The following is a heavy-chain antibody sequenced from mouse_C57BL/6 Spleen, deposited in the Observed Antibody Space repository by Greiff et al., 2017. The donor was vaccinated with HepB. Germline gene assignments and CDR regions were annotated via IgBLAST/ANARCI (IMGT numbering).Heavy chain of an antibody. J-gene: IGHJ3*01. CDR3: ARVGSNYPFAY. Sequence: VQLQQPGTELVKPGASVKLSCKASGYTFTSYWMHWVKQRPGQGLEWIGNINPSNGGTNHNEKFKSKATLTVDESSSTAYMQLSSLTSDDSAVYYCARVGSNYPFAYWGQGTLVTVSA. D-gene: IGHD2-5*01. CDR1: GYTFTSYW. V-gene: IGHV1-53*01. CDR2: INPSNGGT.